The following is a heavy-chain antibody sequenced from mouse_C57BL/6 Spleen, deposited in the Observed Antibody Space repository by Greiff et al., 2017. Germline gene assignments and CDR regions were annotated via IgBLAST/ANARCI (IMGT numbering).Heavy chain of an antibody. V-gene: IGHV1-80*01. CDR2: IYPGDGDT. J-gene: IGHJ3*01. CDR3: ARFYYDYDTWFAY. D-gene: IGHD2-4*01. Sequence: VMLVESGAELVKPGASVKISCKASGYAFSSYWMNWVKQRPGQGLEWIGQIYPGDGDTNYNGKFKGKATLTADKSSSTAYMQLSSLTSEDSAVYFCARFYYDYDTWFAYWGQGTLVTVSA. CDR1: GYAFSSYW.